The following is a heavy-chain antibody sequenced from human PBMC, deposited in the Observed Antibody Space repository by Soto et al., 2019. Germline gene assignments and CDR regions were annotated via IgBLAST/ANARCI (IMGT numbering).Heavy chain of an antibody. D-gene: IGHD2-2*01. J-gene: IGHJ5*02. Sequence: ASVKVSCKASGGTFSSYAISWVRQAPGQGLEWMGGIIPTFGTANYAQKFQGRVTITADESTSTAYMELSSLRSEDTAVYYCARYLPGDIVLVPAAMRFRWFDPWGQGTLVTVSS. CDR3: ARYLPGDIVLVPAAMRFRWFDP. CDR2: IIPTFGTA. V-gene: IGHV1-69*13. CDR1: GGTFSSYA.